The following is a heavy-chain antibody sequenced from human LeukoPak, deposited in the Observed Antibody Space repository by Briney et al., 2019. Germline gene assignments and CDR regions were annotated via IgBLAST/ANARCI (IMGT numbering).Heavy chain of an antibody. CDR3: AKEGWDILTGYYTDPSYYFDY. D-gene: IGHD3-9*01. J-gene: IGHJ4*02. Sequence: GGSVRLSCAASGFTFSSYAMSCVRQAPGKGLEWVSAISGSVGSTYYADSVKGRFTISRDNSKNTLYLQMNSLRAEDTAVYYCAKEGWDILTGYYTDPSYYFDYWGQGTLVTVSS. CDR2: ISGSVGST. V-gene: IGHV3-23*01. CDR1: GFTFSSYA.